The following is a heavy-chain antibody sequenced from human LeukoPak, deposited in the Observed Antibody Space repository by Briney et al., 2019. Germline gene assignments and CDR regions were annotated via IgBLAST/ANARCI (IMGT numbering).Heavy chain of an antibody. CDR2: VYNSGRT. Sequence: SETLSLTCTVPGDSIISYYWSWIRQPPGKGLEWIGYVYNSGRTSYNPSLTRRVTISADTSKNQFSLKMTSVTAADTAVYYCAREGPGEHHFDYWGQGTLVTVSS. D-gene: IGHD7-27*01. J-gene: IGHJ4*02. CDR3: AREGPGEHHFDY. V-gene: IGHV4-59*01. CDR1: GDSIISYY.